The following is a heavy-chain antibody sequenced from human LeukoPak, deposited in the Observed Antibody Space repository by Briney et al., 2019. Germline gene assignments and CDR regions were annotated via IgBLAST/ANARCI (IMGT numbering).Heavy chain of an antibody. V-gene: IGHV1-69*06. CDR2: IIPIFGTA. CDR1: GGTFSSYA. CDR3: ARGGPREGGSYQFYYYYMDV. Sequence: ASVKVSCKASGGTFSSYAISWVRQAPGQGLEWMGGIIPIFGTANYAQKFQGRVTITADKSTSTAYMELSSLRSDDTAVYYCARGGPREGGSYQFYYYYMDVWGKGTTVTISS. D-gene: IGHD1-26*01. J-gene: IGHJ6*03.